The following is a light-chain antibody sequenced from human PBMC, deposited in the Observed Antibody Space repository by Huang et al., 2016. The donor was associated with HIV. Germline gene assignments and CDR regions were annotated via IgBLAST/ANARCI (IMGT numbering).Light chain of an antibody. J-gene: IGKJ5*01. CDR1: QSLLHTNGYYY. CDR3: MQALQTPRT. V-gene: IGKV2-28*01. Sequence: IVMTQSPLSLPVTPGESASISCRSSQSLLHTNGYYYVDWYLQKPGQSPQLRIYLSSNRASGVPDRFSGGGSVIDFTLKISSVEAEDVGIYYCMQALQTPRTFGQGTRLEIK. CDR2: LSS.